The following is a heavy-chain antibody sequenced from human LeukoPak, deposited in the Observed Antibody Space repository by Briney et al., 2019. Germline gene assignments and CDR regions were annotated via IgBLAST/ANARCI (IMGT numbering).Heavy chain of an antibody. V-gene: IGHV4-34*01. CDR3: ARERTVSGGSYT. CDR2: INHSGST. D-gene: IGHD2-15*01. CDR1: GGSFSGYY. Sequence: PWETLSLTCAVYGGSFSGYYWSWIRQPPGKGLEWIGEINHSGSTNYNPSLKSRVTISVDTSKNQFSLKLSSVTAADTAVYYCARERTVSGGSYTWGQGTLVTVSS. J-gene: IGHJ5*02.